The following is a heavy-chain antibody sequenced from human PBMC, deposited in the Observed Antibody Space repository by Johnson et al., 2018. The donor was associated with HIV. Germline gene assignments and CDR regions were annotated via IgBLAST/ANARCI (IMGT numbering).Heavy chain of an antibody. CDR3: ARVRGGRENAFDI. CDR2: ISGSGANT. D-gene: IGHD1-26*01. J-gene: IGHJ3*02. CDR1: GSTFSNYA. V-gene: IGHV3-23*04. Sequence: VQLVESGGGLVQPGGSLRLSCAASGSTFSNYAMSWVSQAPGKGLEWVSAISGSGANTYYADSVKGRFTISRDNSKNTMSLQMNSPRVEDTAVYYCARVRGGRENAFDIWGQGTMVTVSS.